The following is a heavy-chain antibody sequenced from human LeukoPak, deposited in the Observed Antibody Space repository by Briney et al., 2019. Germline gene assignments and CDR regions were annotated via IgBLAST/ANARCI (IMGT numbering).Heavy chain of an antibody. Sequence: QPGRSLRLSCAASGFTFSSYGMHWVRQAPGKGLEWVVVIWYDGSNKYYADSVKGRFTISRDNSKNTLYLQMNSLRAEDTAVYYCARDGHDYGDYGLDYWGQGTLVTVSS. V-gene: IGHV3-33*01. J-gene: IGHJ4*02. CDR2: IWYDGSNK. CDR3: ARDGHDYGDYGLDY. CDR1: GFTFSSYG. D-gene: IGHD4-17*01.